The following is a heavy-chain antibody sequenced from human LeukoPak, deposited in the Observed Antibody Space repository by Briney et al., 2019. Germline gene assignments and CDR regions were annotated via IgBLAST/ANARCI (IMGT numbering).Heavy chain of an antibody. CDR1: GYTFTSYG. CDR3: ASTTYYYDSSGYPRHNWFDP. Sequence: GASVKVSCKASGYTFTSYGISWVRQAPGQGLEWMGWISAYNGNTNYAQKLQGRVTMTTDTSTSTAYMELRSLRSGDTAVYYCASTTYYYDSSGYPRHNWFDPWGQGTLVTVSS. CDR2: ISAYNGNT. J-gene: IGHJ5*02. V-gene: IGHV1-18*01. D-gene: IGHD3-22*01.